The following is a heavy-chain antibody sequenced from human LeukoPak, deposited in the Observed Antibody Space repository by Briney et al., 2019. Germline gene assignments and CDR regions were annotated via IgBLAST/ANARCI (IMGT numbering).Heavy chain of an antibody. D-gene: IGHD6-13*01. CDR1: GVSISSYY. Sequence: SETLSLTCTVSGVSISSYYWSWLRQPAGKGLEWLGRIYTSGSTNYNPSLKSRVTMSVDTSKNQFSLKLSSVTAADTAVYYRARDLTAAGLCWFDPWGQGTLVTVSS. J-gene: IGHJ5*02. V-gene: IGHV4-4*07. CDR2: IYTSGST. CDR3: ARDLTAAGLCWFDP.